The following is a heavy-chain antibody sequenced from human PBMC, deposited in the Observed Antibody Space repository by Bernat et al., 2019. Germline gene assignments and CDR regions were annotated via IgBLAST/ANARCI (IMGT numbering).Heavy chain of an antibody. J-gene: IGHJ3*02. D-gene: IGHD2-15*01. CDR1: GFTFSSYA. CDR2: ISYDGSNK. Sequence: QVQLVESGGGVVQPGRSLRLSCAASGFTFSSYAMHWVRQAPGKGLEWVAVISYDGSNKYYADSVKGRVTISRDDSKNTLYLQMNSLRAEDTAVYYWARDGGQYCSGGNCPNALGIWGQGTMVTVSS. V-gene: IGHV3-30*07. CDR3: ARDGGQYCSGGNCPNALGI.